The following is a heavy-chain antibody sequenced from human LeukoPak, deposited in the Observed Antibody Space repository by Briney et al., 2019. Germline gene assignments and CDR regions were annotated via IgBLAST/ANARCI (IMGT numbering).Heavy chain of an antibody. J-gene: IGHJ4*02. CDR3: ARERDGRFFDY. CDR1: GLTFRSFW. CDR2: INQEGSEK. V-gene: IGHV3-7*01. Sequence: GGSLRLSCAVSGLTFRSFWMSWVRQAPGKGLEWVANINQEGSEKYFVDSVKGRFTISRDNARNSLHLQMNTLTAEDTAVYYCARERDGRFFDYWGQGTLVTVSS. D-gene: IGHD5-24*01.